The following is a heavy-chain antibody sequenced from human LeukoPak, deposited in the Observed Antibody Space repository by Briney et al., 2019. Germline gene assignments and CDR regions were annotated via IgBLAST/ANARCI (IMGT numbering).Heavy chain of an antibody. Sequence: SETLSLTCTVSGGSISSSSYYWGWIRQPPGKGLEWIGSIYYSGSTYYNPSLKSRVTISVDTSKNQFSLKLSSVTAADTAVYYCARYGVARGEGFDYWGQGTLVTVSS. CDR3: ARYGVARGEGFDY. D-gene: IGHD3-3*01. V-gene: IGHV4-39*01. CDR1: GGSISSSSYY. J-gene: IGHJ4*02. CDR2: IYYSGST.